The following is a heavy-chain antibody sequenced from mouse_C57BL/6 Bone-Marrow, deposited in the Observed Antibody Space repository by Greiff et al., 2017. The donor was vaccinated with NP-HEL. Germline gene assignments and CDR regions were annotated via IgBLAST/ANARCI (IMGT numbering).Heavy chain of an antibody. V-gene: IGHV14-2*01. CDR3: ALYDYYAMDY. J-gene: IGHJ4*01. Sequence: EVQLQQSGAELVKPGASVKLSCTASGFNIKAYYMHWVKQRTEQGLEWIGRIDPEDGETKYAPNFQGKATITADTSSNTAYLQLSSLTSEDTAVYYCALYDYYAMDYWGQGTSVTVSS. CDR2: IDPEDGET. CDR1: GFNIKAYY. D-gene: IGHD2-14*01.